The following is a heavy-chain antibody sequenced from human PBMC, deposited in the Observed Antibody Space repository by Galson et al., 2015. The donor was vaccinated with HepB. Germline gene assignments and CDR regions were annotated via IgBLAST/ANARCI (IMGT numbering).Heavy chain of an antibody. J-gene: IGHJ6*02. CDR1: GFTFSSYY. V-gene: IGHV3-7*03. CDR2: IKQDGSER. D-gene: IGHD3-9*01. CDR3: AREGLRYFDWYRGMDV. Sequence: SLRLSCAASGFTFSSYYMSWVRQAPRKGLEWVANIKQDGSERYYVDSVKGRFTISRDNAKNSLYLQMNSLRAEDTAVYYCAREGLRYFDWYRGMDVWGQGTTVTVSS.